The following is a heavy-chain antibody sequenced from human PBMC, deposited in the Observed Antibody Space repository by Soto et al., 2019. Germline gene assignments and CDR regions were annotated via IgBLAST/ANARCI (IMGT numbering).Heavy chain of an antibody. J-gene: IGHJ5*02. D-gene: IGHD6-19*01. CDR1: GCTFTSYY. CDR3: AIAVAGVDWFDP. Sequence: XSVKVSCKASGCTFTSYYMHWVRQAPGQGLEWMGIIXPSGGXTGYAQKFQGXXTMTRDTXXSTVYMELSSLRSEDTAVYYCAIAVAGVDWFDPWGQGTLVTVSS. V-gene: IGHV1-46*03. CDR2: IXPSGGXT.